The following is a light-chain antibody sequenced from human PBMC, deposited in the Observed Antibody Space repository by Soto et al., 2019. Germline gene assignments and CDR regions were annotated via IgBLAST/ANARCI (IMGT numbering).Light chain of an antibody. CDR1: KSDIGVYDF. CDR2: EDV. V-gene: IGLV2-8*01. CDR3: KSYAGSNTYV. Sequence: QSALTQPPSASGSPGQSVTISCTGTKSDIGVYDFVSWYQHHPGKAPRLIIYEDVQRPSGVPDRFSGSKSGNTASLTVSGLQAADEADYFCKSYAGSNTYVFGSGTKVTVL. J-gene: IGLJ1*01.